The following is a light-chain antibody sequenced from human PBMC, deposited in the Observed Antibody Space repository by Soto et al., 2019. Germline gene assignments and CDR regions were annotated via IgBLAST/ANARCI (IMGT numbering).Light chain of an antibody. CDR2: EAS. V-gene: IGKV1-5*03. J-gene: IGKJ1*01. CDR1: QSIMYW. Sequence: MTQSPSTLSASVGDRATITCRASQSIMYWLAWFQQKPGKAPRLLIYEASRLESGVPSRISGSGSGTEFTLTISSLQPDDFATYYCQQYNSYSGTFGQGTKVDIK. CDR3: QQYNSYSGT.